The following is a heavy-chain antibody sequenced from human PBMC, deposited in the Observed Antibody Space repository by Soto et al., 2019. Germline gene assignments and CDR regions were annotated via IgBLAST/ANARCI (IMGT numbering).Heavy chain of an antibody. J-gene: IGHJ2*01. CDR1: GFTFDDYT. D-gene: IGHD5-12*01. CDR2: ISWDGGST. Sequence: EVQLVESGGVVVQPGGSLRLSCAASGFTFDDYTMHRVRQAPGKGLEWVSLISWDGGSTYYAVSVKGRFTISRDNSKNYLYLQTKSLRTEDTALYYGSQYGGRSGYIYGWFFDLWGRGTLVPVSS. CDR3: SQYGGRSGYIYGWFFDL. V-gene: IGHV3-43*01.